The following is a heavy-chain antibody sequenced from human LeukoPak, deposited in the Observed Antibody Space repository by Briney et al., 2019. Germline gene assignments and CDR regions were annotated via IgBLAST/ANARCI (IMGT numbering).Heavy chain of an antibody. D-gene: IGHD3-22*01. CDR3: ARLISYYYHIDN. CDR1: SGSISTYY. Sequence: SETLSLTCTVSSGSISTYYWSWIRQPPGKGLEWIGSIYYSGSTNYNPSLKGRVTISVDTSKNQFSLKLSSVTAADTAVYYCARLISYYYHIDNWGQGTLVTVSS. V-gene: IGHV4-39*01. J-gene: IGHJ4*02. CDR2: IYYSGST.